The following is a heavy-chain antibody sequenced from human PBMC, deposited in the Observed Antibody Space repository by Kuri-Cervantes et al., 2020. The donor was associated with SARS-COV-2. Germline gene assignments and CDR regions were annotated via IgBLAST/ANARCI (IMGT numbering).Heavy chain of an antibody. CDR1: GYTFTGYY. CDR3: ARDTQQYYDFWSGYYNWFDP. CDR2: INPNSSGT. D-gene: IGHD3-3*01. Sequence: ASVKVSCKASGYTFTGYYMHWVRQAPGQGLEWMGWINPNSSGTNYAQKFQGRVTMTRDTSISTAYMELSRLRSDDTAVYYCARDTQQYYDFWSGYYNWFDPWGQGTLVTVSS. V-gene: IGHV1-2*02. J-gene: IGHJ5*02.